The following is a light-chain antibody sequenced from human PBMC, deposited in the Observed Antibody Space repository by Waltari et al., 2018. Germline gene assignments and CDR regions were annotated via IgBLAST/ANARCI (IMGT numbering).Light chain of an antibody. J-gene: IGLJ1*01. CDR1: SSDVGGHNY. V-gene: IGLV2-14*03. Sequence: QSALTQPASVSGSPGQSITISCTGTSSDVGGHNYFSWYQQHPGKAPKLIISDVSNRPSGVSNRFSGSKSGYTASLTISGLQAEDEADYYCGSYTTSSTYAFGTGTKVTVL. CDR3: GSYTTSSTYA. CDR2: DVS.